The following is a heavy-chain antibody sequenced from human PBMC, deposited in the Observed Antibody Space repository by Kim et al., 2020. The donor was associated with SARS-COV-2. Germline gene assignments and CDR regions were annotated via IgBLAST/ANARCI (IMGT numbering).Heavy chain of an antibody. CDR2: IYYSGTT. V-gene: IGHV4-31*03. D-gene: IGHD2-21*01. Sequence: TLSLTCTVSAGSISIGGYYWSWLRQHPGEGLEWIGQIYYSGTTYYNPSLRSRVSISVDTPKNQASLKMDSVTAADTAVYYCAQTYGGTNWFDPWGQGILVTVSS. J-gene: IGHJ5*02. CDR3: AQTYGGTNWFDP. CDR1: AGSISIGGYY.